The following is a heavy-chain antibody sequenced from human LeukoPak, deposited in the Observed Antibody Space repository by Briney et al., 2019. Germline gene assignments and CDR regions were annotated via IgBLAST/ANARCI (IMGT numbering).Heavy chain of an antibody. Sequence: PSETLSLTCTVSGCSISSYYWSWIRQPPGKGLEWIGYIYYTGSTSYNPSLKSRVTMSLDASKNQFSLELNSVTPADTAVYYCARGGNYWPQWWFDPWGRGTLVSVSS. CDR3: ARGGNYWPQWWFDP. D-gene: IGHD1-26*01. J-gene: IGHJ5*02. CDR2: IYYTGST. CDR1: GCSISSYY. V-gene: IGHV4-59*01.